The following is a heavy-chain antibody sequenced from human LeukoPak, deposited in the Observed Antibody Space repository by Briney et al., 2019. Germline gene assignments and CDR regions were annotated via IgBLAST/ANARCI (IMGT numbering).Heavy chain of an antibody. CDR3: ARVGSDSAPSSGSYNYFDY. D-gene: IGHD1-26*01. V-gene: IGHV4-4*07. J-gene: IGHJ4*02. CDR2: IYTSGST. CDR1: GGSISSYY. Sequence: SETLSLTCTRSGGSISSYYWSWIRQPAGKGLEWIGRIYTSGSTNYNPSLKSRVTMSVDTSKNQFSLKLSSVTAADTAVYYCARVGSDSAPSSGSYNYFDYWGQGTLVTVSS.